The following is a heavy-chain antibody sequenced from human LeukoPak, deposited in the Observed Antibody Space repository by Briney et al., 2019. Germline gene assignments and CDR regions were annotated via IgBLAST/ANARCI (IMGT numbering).Heavy chain of an antibody. D-gene: IGHD3-10*01. Sequence: SETLSLTCTVSGGSISSSSNYWGWIRQPPGKGLEWIGSIYYSGSTYYNPSLKSRVTISVDTSKNQFSLKLSSVTAADTAVYYCARRSMVRGVFDYWGQGTLVTVSS. J-gene: IGHJ4*02. CDR1: GGSISSSSNY. V-gene: IGHV4-39*01. CDR2: IYYSGST. CDR3: ARRSMVRGVFDY.